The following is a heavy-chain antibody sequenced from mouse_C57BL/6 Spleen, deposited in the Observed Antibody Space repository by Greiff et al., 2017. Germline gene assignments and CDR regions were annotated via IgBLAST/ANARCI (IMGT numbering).Heavy chain of an antibody. J-gene: IGHJ4*01. V-gene: IGHV1-52*01. D-gene: IGHD1-1*01. CDR2: IDPSDSET. CDR1: GYTFTSYW. CDR3: ARRATYYAMDY. Sequence: VQLQQPGAELVRPGSSVKLSCKASGYTFTSYWMHWVKQRPIQGLEWIGNIDPSDSETHYNQKFKDKATLTVDKSSSTAYMQLSSLTSEDSAVYYGARRATYYAMDYWGQGTSVTVSS.